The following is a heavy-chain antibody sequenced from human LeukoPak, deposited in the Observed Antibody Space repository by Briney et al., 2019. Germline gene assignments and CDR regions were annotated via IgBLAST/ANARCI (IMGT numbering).Heavy chain of an antibody. Sequence: GGSLRLSCAASGFTFSSYNMNWVRQAPGKGLEWVSYISPSRGSIYYADSVKGRFAISRDNAKNSLYLQMNSLGDEDTAVYYCARAAYSSSPDYWGQGTLVTVSS. CDR2: ISPSRGSI. J-gene: IGHJ4*02. CDR1: GFTFSSYN. CDR3: ARAAYSSSPDY. V-gene: IGHV3-48*02. D-gene: IGHD6-13*01.